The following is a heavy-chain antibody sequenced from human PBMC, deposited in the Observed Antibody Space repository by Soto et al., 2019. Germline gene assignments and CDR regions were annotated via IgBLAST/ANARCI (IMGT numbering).Heavy chain of an antibody. D-gene: IGHD2-15*01. Sequence: QVQLQESGPGLVKPSQTLSLTCTVSGGSISSGDYYWSWIRQPPGKGLEWIGYIYYSGSTYYNPSLKKRVTISLDTSKNQFSLKLSTVTAADTAVYYCARVIVVVVAHDYWGQGTLVTVSS. V-gene: IGHV4-30-4*01. CDR2: IYYSGST. J-gene: IGHJ4*02. CDR3: ARVIVVVVAHDY. CDR1: GGSISSGDYY.